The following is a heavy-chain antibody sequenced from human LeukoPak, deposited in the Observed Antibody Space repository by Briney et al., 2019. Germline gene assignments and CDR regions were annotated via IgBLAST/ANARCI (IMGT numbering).Heavy chain of an antibody. V-gene: IGHV4-59*01. Sequence: PSETLSLTCTVSGVSIKNYYWSWIRQPPGKGLEWIANIYYAGSSNYNPSLKSRVTISVDTSKNQFSLKLSSVTAADTAVYYCARGSASKWLRLQNYFDYWGQGTLVTVSS. CDR1: GVSIKNYY. CDR3: ARGSASKWLRLQNYFDY. CDR2: IYYAGSS. J-gene: IGHJ4*02. D-gene: IGHD5-12*01.